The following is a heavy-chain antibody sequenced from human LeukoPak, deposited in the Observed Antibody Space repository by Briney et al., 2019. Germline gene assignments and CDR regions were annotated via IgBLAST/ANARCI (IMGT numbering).Heavy chain of an antibody. CDR3: ARQMRQWLVFGWFDP. CDR1: GGAISSYY. CDR2: IYYSGST. D-gene: IGHD6-19*01. J-gene: IGHJ5*02. V-gene: IGHV4-59*08. Sequence: SETLSLTCTVSGGAISSYYWSWIRQPPGKGLEWIGYIYYSGSTNYNPSLKSRVTISVDTSKNQFSLKLSSVTAADTAVYYCARQMRQWLVFGWFDPWGQGTLVTVSS.